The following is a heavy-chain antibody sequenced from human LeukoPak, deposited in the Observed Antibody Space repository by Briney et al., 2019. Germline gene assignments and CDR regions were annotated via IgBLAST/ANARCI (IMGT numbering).Heavy chain of an antibody. Sequence: SVKVSCKASGGTFSSYAISWVRQAPGQGLEWMGGIIPIFGTANYAQRFQGRVTITTDESTSTAYMELSSLRSEDTAVYYCARNGGYYYDSSGYYYLLDYWGQGTLVTVSS. V-gene: IGHV1-69*05. CDR3: ARNGGYYYDSSGYYYLLDY. CDR2: IIPIFGTA. CDR1: GGTFSSYA. J-gene: IGHJ4*02. D-gene: IGHD3-22*01.